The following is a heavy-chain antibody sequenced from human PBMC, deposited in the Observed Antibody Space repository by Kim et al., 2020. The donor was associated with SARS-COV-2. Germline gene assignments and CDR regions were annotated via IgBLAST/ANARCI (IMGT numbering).Heavy chain of an antibody. Sequence: YADSVKSRFTISRDNSKNTLYLQRNSLRAEDTAVYYCANHRGATVTTFDYWGQGTLVTVSS. CDR3: ANHRGATVTTFDY. J-gene: IGHJ4*02. D-gene: IGHD4-17*01. V-gene: IGHV3-23*01.